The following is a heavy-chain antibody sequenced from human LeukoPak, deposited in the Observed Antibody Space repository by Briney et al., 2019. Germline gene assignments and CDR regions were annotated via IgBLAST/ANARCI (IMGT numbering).Heavy chain of an antibody. J-gene: IGHJ4*02. Sequence: GESLKISCKGSGYSFTTYYIGWVRQMPGKGLEWMGIIYPGDSDTKYSPSFQGQVTISADKSTSTAYLQWSSLKASDTAVYYCARHLGRGEYDSSGYWGQGTLVTVSS. CDR1: GYSFTTYY. D-gene: IGHD3-22*01. CDR2: IYPGDSDT. CDR3: ARHLGRGEYDSSGY. V-gene: IGHV5-51*01.